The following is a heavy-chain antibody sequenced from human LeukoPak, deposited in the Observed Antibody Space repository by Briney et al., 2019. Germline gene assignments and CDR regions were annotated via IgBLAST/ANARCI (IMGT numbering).Heavy chain of an antibody. CDR2: TYYNSINSNWDK. CDR3: ARGWLQSGFGY. Sequence: SQTLSLTCAISGDSVSTDSAGWNWIRQSPSRGLEWLGRTYYNSINSNWDKDYAPAVKSRITITPDPPKNQFSLQLNSVTPEDTAVYYCARGWLQSGFGYWGQGTLVTVSS. CDR1: GDSVSTDSAG. V-gene: IGHV6-1*01. D-gene: IGHD5-24*01. J-gene: IGHJ4*02.